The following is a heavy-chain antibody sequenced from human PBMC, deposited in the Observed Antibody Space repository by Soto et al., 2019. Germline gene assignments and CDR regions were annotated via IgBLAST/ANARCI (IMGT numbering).Heavy chain of an antibody. CDR1: GGSISSYY. CDR2: IYYSGST. V-gene: IGHV4-59*01. CDR3: ARDWWHDHGYGMDV. J-gene: IGHJ6*02. D-gene: IGHD2-15*01. Sequence: QVQLQESGPGLVKPSETLSLTCTVSGGSISSYYWSWIRQPPGKGLEWIGYIYYSGSTNYNPSLKRQVTVSVNTSKNQFSLMLSSVTGADTAVYYCARDWWHDHGYGMDVWGQGTTFTVSS.